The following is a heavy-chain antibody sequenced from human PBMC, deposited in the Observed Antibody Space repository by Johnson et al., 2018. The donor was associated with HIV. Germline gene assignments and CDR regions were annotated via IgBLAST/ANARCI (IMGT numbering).Heavy chain of an antibody. CDR2: ISYDGKAK. D-gene: IGHD2-2*01. J-gene: IGHJ3*02. V-gene: IGHV3-30*14. CDR1: GFTFSSYA. CDR3: ARDPSWNACDI. Sequence: QVQLVESGGGVVQPGRSLRLSCAASGFTFSSYAMHWVRQAPGKGLEWVAFISYDGKAKYHADSVNGRLTISRDNSKNTLYLQMNSLRAEDTALYYCARDPSWNACDIWGQGTMVTVSS.